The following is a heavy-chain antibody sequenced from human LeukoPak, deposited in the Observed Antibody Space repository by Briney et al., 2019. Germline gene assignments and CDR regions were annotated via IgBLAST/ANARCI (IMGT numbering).Heavy chain of an antibody. CDR3: ARIQDDFWSGYYRDNYYYYYMDV. J-gene: IGHJ6*03. CDR2: IYYSGST. CDR1: GGSISSSSYY. V-gene: IGHV4-39*07. Sequence: PSETLSLTCTVSGGSISSSSYYWGWLRQPPGTGLEWVGSIYYSGSTYYNPSLKSRVTISVDTSKNQFSLKLSSVTAADTAVYYCARIQDDFWSGYYRDNYYYYYMDVWGKGTTVTVSS. D-gene: IGHD3-3*01.